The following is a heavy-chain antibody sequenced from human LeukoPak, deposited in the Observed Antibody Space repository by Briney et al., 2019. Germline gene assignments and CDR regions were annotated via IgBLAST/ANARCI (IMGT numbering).Heavy chain of an antibody. CDR2: IIPFFGTP. CDR1: GGVFRSYA. V-gene: IGHV1-69*06. CDR3: ARVGELRTFDY. Sequence: SVKVSCKTSGGVFRSYAINWVRQAPGQGLEWMGLIIPFFGTPNYAQRFQGRVTITADKSTSTAYMELSSLRSEDTAVYYCARVGELRTFDYWGQGTLVTVSS. D-gene: IGHD4-23*01. J-gene: IGHJ4*02.